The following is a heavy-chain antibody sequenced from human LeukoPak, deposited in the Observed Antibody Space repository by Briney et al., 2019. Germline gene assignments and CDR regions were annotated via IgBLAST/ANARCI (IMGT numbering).Heavy chain of an antibody. D-gene: IGHD2-2*01. CDR1: GYTFTSNG. J-gene: IGHJ5*02. CDR3: ARDPLSSTTSQNWLDP. Sequence: ASVKVSCKDTGYTFTSNGISWVRQAPGQGHERMGWISGYNGNTNYAQKFQGRVTMTTDTSTSTAYMELRSLTSDDTAVYFCARDPLSSTTSQNWLDPWGQGTLVIVSS. V-gene: IGHV1-18*01. CDR2: ISGYNGNT.